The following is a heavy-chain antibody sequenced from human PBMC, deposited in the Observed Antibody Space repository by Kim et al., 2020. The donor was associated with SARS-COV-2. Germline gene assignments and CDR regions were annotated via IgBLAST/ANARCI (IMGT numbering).Heavy chain of an antibody. V-gene: IGHV3-33*06. D-gene: IGHD6-13*01. J-gene: IGHJ4*02. CDR1: GFTFSSYG. CDR2: ILYDGSNK. Sequence: GGSLRLSCAASGFTFSSYGMHWVRQAPGKGLEWVAVILYDGSNKYYADSVKGRFTISRDNSKNTLYLQMNSLRAEDTAVYYCAKEGTYSYYFDYWGQGTLVTVSS. CDR3: AKEGTYSYYFDY.